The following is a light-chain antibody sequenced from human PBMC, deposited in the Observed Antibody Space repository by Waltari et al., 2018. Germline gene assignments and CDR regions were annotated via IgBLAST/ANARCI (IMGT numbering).Light chain of an antibody. CDR2: LGA. Sequence: DIVMTQSLLSLPVPPGEPASISCRSSQRLLHSNGYNYLDWYLQKPGQSPQLLIYLGANRGSGVPDRFSGSGSGTEFTLNISRVEAEDVGVYYCMQALQTPWTFGQGTKVEVK. J-gene: IGKJ1*01. CDR1: QRLLHSNGYNY. CDR3: MQALQTPWT. V-gene: IGKV2-28*01.